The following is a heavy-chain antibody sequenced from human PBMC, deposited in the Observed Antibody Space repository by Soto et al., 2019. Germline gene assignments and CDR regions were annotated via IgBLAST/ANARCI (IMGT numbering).Heavy chain of an antibody. V-gene: IGHV1-69*12. J-gene: IGHJ6*02. CDR2: IMPVFATP. CDR1: GGTFSTSA. D-gene: IGHD3-3*02. CDR3: ERDKDRQQLGGNYYYILDV. Sequence: QVQLMQSGAEVKKPGSSVKVSCKASGGTFSTSAISWVRQAPGEGLEWVGGIMPVFATPDYAQKFQGRVTISADESTTTADLDLTSLTTDDTAVYYCERDKDRQQLGGNYYYILDVWGQGTAITVSS.